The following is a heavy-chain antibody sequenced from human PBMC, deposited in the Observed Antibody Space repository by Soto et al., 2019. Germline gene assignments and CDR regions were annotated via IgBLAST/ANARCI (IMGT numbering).Heavy chain of an antibody. Sequence: QVQLVQSGAEVKKPGASVKVSCKASGYSLTTYGITWVRQAPGHGLEWMGWMSAYNGNTNYAQNLQARITMTTDTSAHTAYTELRSLRFDETSVYDCAKTPHYDRPCYYSWSDTWGKETLVTVSS. J-gene: IGHJ5*02. CDR1: GYSLTTYG. CDR2: MSAYNGNT. D-gene: IGHD3-10*01. CDR3: AKTPHYDRPCYYSWSDT. V-gene: IGHV1-18*01.